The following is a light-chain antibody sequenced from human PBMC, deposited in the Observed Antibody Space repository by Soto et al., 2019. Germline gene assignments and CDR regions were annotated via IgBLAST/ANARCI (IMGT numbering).Light chain of an antibody. CDR3: QQYVISVT. V-gene: IGKV3-20*01. Sequence: TQSPSTLSASVGDRVTITCRASQSISGNYLAWYQQKPGQAPRLLIYGASNRATGIPERFSGSGSGTDFTLTIGRLEPQDSAMYYCQQYVISVTFGQGTRLEIK. CDR2: GAS. CDR1: QSISGNY. J-gene: IGKJ5*01.